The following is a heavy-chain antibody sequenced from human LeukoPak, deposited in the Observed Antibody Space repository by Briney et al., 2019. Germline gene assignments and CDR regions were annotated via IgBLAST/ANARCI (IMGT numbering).Heavy chain of an antibody. Sequence: PSETLSLTCTVSGGSIGSFYWRWVRQPPGKGLEWIGYIYYSGSTNYNPSLKSRLTISVGTSTNQISLKLSSVTTADTAFYYCARGSIGGLNYWGQGTLVTVSS. J-gene: IGHJ4*02. V-gene: IGHV4-59*01. D-gene: IGHD3-22*01. CDR1: GGSIGSFY. CDR2: IYYSGST. CDR3: ARGSIGGLNY.